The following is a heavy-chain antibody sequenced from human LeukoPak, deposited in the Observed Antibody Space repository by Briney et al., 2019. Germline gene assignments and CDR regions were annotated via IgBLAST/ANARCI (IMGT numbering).Heavy chain of an antibody. V-gene: IGHV3-21*01. J-gene: IGHJ6*03. Sequence: GGSLRLSCAASGFTFITYSMNWVRQAPGKGLEWVSSISSTSSYIYYADSVKGRFTISRDNAKNSLYLQMNSLRAEDTAVYYCARDTGYYMDVWGKGTTVTVSS. CDR2: ISSTSSYI. D-gene: IGHD4-17*01. CDR1: GFTFITYS. CDR3: ARDTGYYMDV.